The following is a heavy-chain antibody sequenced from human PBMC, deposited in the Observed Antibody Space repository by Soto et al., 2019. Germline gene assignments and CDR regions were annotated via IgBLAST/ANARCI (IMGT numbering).Heavy chain of an antibody. CDR1: GFPFMNHA. J-gene: IGHJ4*02. D-gene: IGHD6-6*01. CDR2: ISGGVGST. CDR3: TKSPGSSSGY. Sequence: GGSLRLSCVTSGFPFMNHALTWVRQAPGKGLEWVSTISGGVGSTYYADSVKGRFTLSRDKSKNTLYLQMSGLRAEDTAFYYCTKSPGSSSGYWGQGTLVTVSS. V-gene: IGHV3-23*01.